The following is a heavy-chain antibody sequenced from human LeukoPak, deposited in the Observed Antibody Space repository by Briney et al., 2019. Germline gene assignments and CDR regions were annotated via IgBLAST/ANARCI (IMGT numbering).Heavy chain of an antibody. Sequence: PGRSLRLSCAASGFTFDDYAMHWVRQAPGKGLEWVSGISWNSGSIGYADSVKGRFTISRDNAKNSLCLQMNSLRAEDTALYYCAKDMDNWNYVIGDAFDIWGQGTMVTVSS. D-gene: IGHD1-7*01. CDR1: GFTFDDYA. CDR3: AKDMDNWNYVIGDAFDI. CDR2: ISWNSGSI. J-gene: IGHJ3*02. V-gene: IGHV3-9*01.